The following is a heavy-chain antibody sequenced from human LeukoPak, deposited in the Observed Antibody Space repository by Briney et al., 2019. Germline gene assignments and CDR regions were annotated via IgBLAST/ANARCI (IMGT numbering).Heavy chain of an antibody. V-gene: IGHV3-23*01. J-gene: IGHJ3*02. CDR2: VSGGGLTT. CDR1: GFTFTSYA. CDR3: AKRGSSGYPHGAFDI. Sequence: PGGSLRLSCVASGFTFTSYALSWVRQAPGKGLEWVSGVSGGGLTTFYADSVKGRFTISRDNPKNTLYLQMNSLRAVDTAIYYCAKRGSSGYPHGAFDIWGQGTLVTVSS. D-gene: IGHD3-22*01.